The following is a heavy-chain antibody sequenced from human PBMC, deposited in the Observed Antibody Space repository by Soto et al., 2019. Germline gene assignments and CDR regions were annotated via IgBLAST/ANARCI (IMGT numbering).Heavy chain of an antibody. CDR2: ISSSGSTK. J-gene: IGHJ4*02. CDR3: ARESEDLTSNFDY. V-gene: IGHV3-48*03. CDR1: GFTFSSFE. Sequence: GGSLRLSCAASGFTFSSFEMNWVRQAPGKGLECVSYISSSGSTKYYADSVKGRFTISRDNAKNSLFLQMNSLRAEDTAVYYCARESEDLTSNFDYWGQGTLVTVSS.